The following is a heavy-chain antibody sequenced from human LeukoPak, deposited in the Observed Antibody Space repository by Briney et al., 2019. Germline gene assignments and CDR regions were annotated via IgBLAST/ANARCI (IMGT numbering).Heavy chain of an antibody. J-gene: IGHJ5*02. CDR2: ISSSSSYI. D-gene: IGHD6-13*01. V-gene: IGHV3-21*04. CDR1: GFTFSSYS. CDR3: ARGQTPIRWQQLSICRYDP. Sequence: GGSLRLSCAASGFTFSSYSMNWVRQAPGKGLEWVSSISSSSSYIYYADSVKGRFTISRDNAKNSLYLQMNSLRAEDTAVYYCARGQTPIRWQQLSICRYDPWGQGTLVTVSS.